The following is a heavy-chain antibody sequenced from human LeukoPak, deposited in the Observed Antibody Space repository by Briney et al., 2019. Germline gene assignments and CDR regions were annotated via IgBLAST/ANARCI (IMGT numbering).Heavy chain of an antibody. V-gene: IGHV4-59*01. CDR2: MYYSGST. J-gene: IGHJ4*02. D-gene: IGHD1-1*01. Sequence: SETLSLTCTVSGGSISSYYWSWIRHSPEKGLEWVGYMYYSGSTKYNPALKSRVTISVDTSKNQFSLKLSSVTAADTAVYYCARTTYRGYYFDYWGQGTLVTVSS. CDR3: ARTTYRGYYFDY. CDR1: GGSISSYY.